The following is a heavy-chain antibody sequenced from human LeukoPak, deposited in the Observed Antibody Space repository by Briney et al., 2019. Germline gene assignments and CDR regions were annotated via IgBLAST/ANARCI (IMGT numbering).Heavy chain of an antibody. CDR2: ISAYNGNT. CDR3: ARGAYSSSSGFGY. J-gene: IGHJ4*02. V-gene: IGHV1-18*01. D-gene: IGHD6-6*01. Sequence: QAPGQGLEXMGWISAYNGNTNYAQKLQGRVTMTTDTSTSTAYMELRSLRSDDTAVYYCARGAYSSSSGFGYWGQGTLVTVSS.